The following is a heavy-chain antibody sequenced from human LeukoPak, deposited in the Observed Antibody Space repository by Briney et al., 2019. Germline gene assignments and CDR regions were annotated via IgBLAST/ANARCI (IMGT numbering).Heavy chain of an antibody. D-gene: IGHD7-27*01. Sequence: SETLSLTCTVSGDSISSYSWSWIRQPAGKGLEWIGRIYTSGSTNFNPSLKSRVTMSVDTSKRQFSLKLSSVTAADTAVYYCARADWGSYAFDIWGQGTMVTVSS. CDR2: IYTSGST. CDR3: ARADWGSYAFDI. CDR1: GDSISSYS. J-gene: IGHJ3*02. V-gene: IGHV4-4*07.